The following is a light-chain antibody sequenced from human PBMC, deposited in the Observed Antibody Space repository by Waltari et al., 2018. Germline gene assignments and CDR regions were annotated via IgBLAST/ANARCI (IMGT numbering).Light chain of an antibody. Sequence: QSALTQPPSASGSPGQSVTISCTGTTSYVGGFDYVPWYQQHPGNVPRLMIYEVSKRPSGVPDRFSGSKSGNTASLTVSGLQVEDEADYYCSSFAGSSQMLFGGGTKLTVL. CDR2: EVS. V-gene: IGLV2-8*01. CDR3: SSFAGSSQML. J-gene: IGLJ2*01. CDR1: TSYVGGFDY.